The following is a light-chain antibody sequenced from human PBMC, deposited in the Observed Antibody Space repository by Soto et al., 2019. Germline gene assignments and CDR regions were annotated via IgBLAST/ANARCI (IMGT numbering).Light chain of an antibody. J-gene: IGKJ2*02. CDR3: QQYNTYPWT. Sequence: DIQMTQFPSTLSASVGDRVTITCRASQIVANWLAWYQQKPGEAPKLLISKASTLETGVPSRLSGSGSRTEFTLTISGLQPDDFRTYYCQQYNTYPWTFGLGTKLEIK. CDR2: KAS. CDR1: QIVANW. V-gene: IGKV1-5*03.